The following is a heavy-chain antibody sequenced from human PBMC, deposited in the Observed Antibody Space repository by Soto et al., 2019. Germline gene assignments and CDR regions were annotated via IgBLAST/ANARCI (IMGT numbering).Heavy chain of an antibody. CDR1: GGSLKSGGYY. CDR2: IYYTGRT. Sequence: QVQLQESGPGLVKPSQTLSLTCTVSGGSLKSGGYYWGWIRQHPGRGLGWIGYIYYTGRTYYNPFLESRVSFSVDTAKNQFSLELSSVTDADRAGYYCAKDVTMNHHRFDLWGQGTLVIVSS. CDR3: AKDVTMNHHRFDL. D-gene: IGHD2-21*02. J-gene: IGHJ5*01. V-gene: IGHV4-31*02.